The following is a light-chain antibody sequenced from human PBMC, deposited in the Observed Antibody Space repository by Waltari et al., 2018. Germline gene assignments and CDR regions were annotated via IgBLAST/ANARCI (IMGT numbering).Light chain of an antibody. Sequence: QSVLTQPPSASGTPGQRVTISCSGSSSDTESNTVNWYQQLPGTAPKRLIYRNDQRPSWVPDRFSAAESGTSAARAISGLQSEEEAGYYCAVWDDSLDGRAVFGGGTRLTVL. CDR3: AVWDDSLDGRAV. J-gene: IGLJ3*02. CDR1: SSDTESNT. V-gene: IGLV1-44*01. CDR2: RND.